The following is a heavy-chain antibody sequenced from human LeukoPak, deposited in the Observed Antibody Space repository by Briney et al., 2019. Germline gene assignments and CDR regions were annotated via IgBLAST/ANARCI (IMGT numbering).Heavy chain of an antibody. CDR1: GYTFTGYY. D-gene: IGHD3-16*02. Sequence: SVKVSCKASGYTFTGYYMHWVRQAPGQGLEWMGWINPNSGGTNYAQKFQGRVTMTRDTSISTAYMELSRLRSDDTAVYYCARGSSNSIMITFGGVIVPFDYWGQGTLVTVSS. CDR2: INPNSGGT. J-gene: IGHJ4*02. V-gene: IGHV1-2*02. CDR3: ARGSSNSIMITFGGVIVPFDY.